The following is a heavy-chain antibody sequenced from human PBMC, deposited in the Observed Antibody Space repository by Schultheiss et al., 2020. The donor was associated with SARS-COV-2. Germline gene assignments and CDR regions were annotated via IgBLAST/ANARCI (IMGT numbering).Heavy chain of an antibody. CDR1: GGTFISYA. CDR2: IIPILGIA. D-gene: IGHD3-3*01. CDR3: ARGYDDCWSGASGHSDV. V-gene: IGHV1-69*04. Sequence: SVKVSCKASGGTFISYAISWVRQAPGQGLEWMGRIIPILGIANYAQKFQGRVTITADKSTSTAYMELSSLRSEDTAVYYCARGYDDCWSGASGHSDVWGKGTTVTVSS. J-gene: IGHJ6*04.